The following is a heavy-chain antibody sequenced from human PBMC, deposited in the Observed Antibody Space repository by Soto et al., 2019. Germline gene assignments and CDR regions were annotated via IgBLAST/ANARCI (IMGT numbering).Heavy chain of an antibody. J-gene: IGHJ4*01. CDR3: AKRLSYYFGS. CDR2: VTGDGVTT. D-gene: IGHD3-16*02. Sequence: EVQLLESGGALLQPGGSLRLSCAASGLTFSNYAMSWVRQAPGKGLEWVSTVTGDGVTTSYADSVKGRFTISRDNSKNTLYLQISGMRADDTAVYYCAKRLSYYFGSWGHGTLVTVSS. V-gene: IGHV3-23*01. CDR1: GLTFSNYA.